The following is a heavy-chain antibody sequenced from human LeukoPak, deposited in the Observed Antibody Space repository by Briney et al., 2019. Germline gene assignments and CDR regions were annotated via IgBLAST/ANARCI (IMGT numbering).Heavy chain of an antibody. J-gene: IGHJ4*02. Sequence: GGSLRLSCAASGFTFSSYWMSWVRQAPGKGLEWVSGISWNSGSIGYADSVKGRFTISRDNAKNSLYLQMNSLRAEDTALYYCAKRGYSYGELDYWGQGTLVTVSS. V-gene: IGHV3-9*01. CDR2: ISWNSGSI. CDR3: AKRGYSYGELDY. CDR1: GFTFSSYW. D-gene: IGHD5-18*01.